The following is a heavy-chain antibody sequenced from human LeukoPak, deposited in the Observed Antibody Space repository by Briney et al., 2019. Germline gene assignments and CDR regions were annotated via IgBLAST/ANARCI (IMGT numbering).Heavy chain of an antibody. V-gene: IGHV3-33*01. Sequence: GRSLRLSCAASGVTFSSYGMHWVRQAPGKGLEWVADIWYDGSNKYYADSVKGRFTISRDNSKNTLYLQMNSLRAEDTAVYYCARVNYYYDSSGFDYWGQGTLVTVSS. CDR2: IWYDGSNK. CDR3: ARVNYYYDSSGFDY. D-gene: IGHD3-22*01. CDR1: GVTFSSYG. J-gene: IGHJ4*02.